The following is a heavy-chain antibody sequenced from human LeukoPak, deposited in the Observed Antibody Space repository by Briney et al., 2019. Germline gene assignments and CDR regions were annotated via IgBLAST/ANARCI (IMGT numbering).Heavy chain of an antibody. CDR1: GYTFTDYY. V-gene: IGHV1-2*02. CDR3: ARVVGIGDYAFDY. J-gene: IGHJ4*02. CDR2: INPNSGGT. D-gene: IGHD4-17*01. Sequence: ASVKVSCAASGYTFTDYYMHWVRQAPGQGPEWMGWINPNSGGTNYAQKFQGRVTMTRDTSSNTAYMELRRLKSDDTAMYYCARVVGIGDYAFDYWGQGTLVTVSS.